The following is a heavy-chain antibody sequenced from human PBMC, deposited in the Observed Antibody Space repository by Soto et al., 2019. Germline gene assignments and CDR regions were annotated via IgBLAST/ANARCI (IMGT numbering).Heavy chain of an antibody. CDR3: ARRCSGSYYDY. D-gene: IGHD1-26*01. Sequence: EVQLLESGGGLVQPGGSLRLSCAASGFTFSSYAMRWVRQAPVKGLEWVSAISGSGGSTYYADSVKGRFTISRDNSKNTLYLQMNRLRAEDTAVYYCARRCSGSYYDYWGQGTLVTVSS. CDR1: GFTFSSYA. V-gene: IGHV3-23*01. J-gene: IGHJ4*02. CDR2: ISGSGGST.